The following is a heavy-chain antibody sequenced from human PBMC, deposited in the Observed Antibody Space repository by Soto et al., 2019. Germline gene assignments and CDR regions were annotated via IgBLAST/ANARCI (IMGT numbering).Heavy chain of an antibody. CDR3: ARVKTPYYYDSSGYYPLHYYYGMDV. Sequence: GAPVKVSCKTAGYTITSYGISCVRQTPGQGLEWMGWISAYNGNTNYAQKLQGRVTMTTDTSTSTAYMELRSLRSDDTAVYYCARVKTPYYYDSSGYYPLHYYYGMDVWGQGTTVTVSS. CDR1: GYTITSYG. V-gene: IGHV1-18*01. CDR2: ISAYNGNT. D-gene: IGHD3-22*01. J-gene: IGHJ6*02.